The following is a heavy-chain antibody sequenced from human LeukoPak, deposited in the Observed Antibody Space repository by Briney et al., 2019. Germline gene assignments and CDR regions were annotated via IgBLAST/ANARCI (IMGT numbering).Heavy chain of an antibody. J-gene: IGHJ4*02. CDR1: GFTFSRYW. V-gene: IGHV3-7*01. CDR2: IKQDGSEK. D-gene: IGHD6-13*01. CDR3: ARDSPHPRIAAAGPDGDY. Sequence: QRGVSLRLSCAASGFTFSRYWMSWVRQAPGKGLEWVANIKQDGSEKYYVDSVKGRFTISRDNAKNSLYLQMNSLRAEDTAVYYCARDSPHPRIAAAGPDGDYWGQGTLVTVSS.